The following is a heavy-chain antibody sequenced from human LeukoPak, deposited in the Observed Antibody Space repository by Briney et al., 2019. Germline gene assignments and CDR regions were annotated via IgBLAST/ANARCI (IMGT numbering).Heavy chain of an antibody. CDR3: ARDYVWGSYRTSYYYYYMDV. D-gene: IGHD3-16*02. J-gene: IGHJ6*03. V-gene: IGHV3-23*01. Sequence: PGGSLRLSCAASGFTVGSSYMDWVRQAPGKGLEWVSAISGSGGSTYYADSVKGRSTISRDNSKNTLYLQMNSLRAEDTAVYYCARDYVWGSYRTSYYYYYMDVWGKGTTVTVSS. CDR1: GFTVGSSY. CDR2: ISGSGGST.